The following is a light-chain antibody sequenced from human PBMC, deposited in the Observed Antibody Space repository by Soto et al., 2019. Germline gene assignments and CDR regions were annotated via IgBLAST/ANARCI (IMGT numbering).Light chain of an antibody. CDR2: ENN. Sequence: QAVLTQPPSVSAAPGQKVTISCSGSNSNIGNNYVSWYQQLPGTAPKLLIYENNKRPSGIPDRFSGSKSGTSATLGITGLQTGDEADDYCGTWDSSLSAGVFGGGTKLTVL. J-gene: IGLJ3*02. CDR3: GTWDSSLSAGV. V-gene: IGLV1-51*02. CDR1: NSNIGNNY.